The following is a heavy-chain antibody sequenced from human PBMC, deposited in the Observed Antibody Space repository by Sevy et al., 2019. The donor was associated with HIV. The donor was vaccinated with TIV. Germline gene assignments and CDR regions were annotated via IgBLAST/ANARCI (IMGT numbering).Heavy chain of an antibody. Sequence: SETLSLTCTVSGYSIRNGYYWAWIRQPPGKGLEWIGSIHHSGITHYNPSLKSRVIISVDTCKNQVSLELSSVTAADTAMYYCARDRKYPLYYFDYWGQGILVTVSS. D-gene: IGHD6-6*01. CDR3: ARDRKYPLYYFDY. CDR2: IHHSGIT. J-gene: IGHJ4*02. V-gene: IGHV4-38-2*02. CDR1: GYSIRNGYY.